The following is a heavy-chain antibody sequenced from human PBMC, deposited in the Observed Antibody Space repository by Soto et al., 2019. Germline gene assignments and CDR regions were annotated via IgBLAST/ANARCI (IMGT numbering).Heavy chain of an antibody. V-gene: IGHV3-33*01. Sequence: GGSLRLSCAASGFTFSSYGMHWVRQAPGKGLEWVAVIWYDGSNKYYADSVKGRFTISRDNSKNTLYLQMNSLRAEDTAVYYCARDQDSSSSPYYYYGMDVWGQGTTVTVSS. J-gene: IGHJ6*02. CDR1: GFTFSSYG. CDR2: IWYDGSNK. D-gene: IGHD6-6*01. CDR3: ARDQDSSSSPYYYYGMDV.